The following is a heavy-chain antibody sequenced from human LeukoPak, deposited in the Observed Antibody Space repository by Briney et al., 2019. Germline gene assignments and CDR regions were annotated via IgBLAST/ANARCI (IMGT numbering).Heavy chain of an antibody. V-gene: IGHV3-23*01. J-gene: IGHJ4*02. D-gene: IGHD6-19*01. CDR3: ARRSGIAVAGALDY. CDR1: GFTFSSYG. Sequence: GGTLRLSCAASGFTFSSYGMSWVRQAPGKGLEWVSGISGSGGRTYYADFVKGRFTISRDNSKNTLYLQMNSLRAEDTAVYYCARRSGIAVAGALDYWGQGTLVTVSS. CDR2: ISGSGGRT.